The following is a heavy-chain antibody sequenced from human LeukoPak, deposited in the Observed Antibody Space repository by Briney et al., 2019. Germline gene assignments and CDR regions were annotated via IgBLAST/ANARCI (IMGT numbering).Heavy chain of an antibody. J-gene: IGHJ1*01. CDR1: HYSISDGYY. V-gene: IGHV4-38-2*02. Sequence: SETLSLTCTVSHYSISDGYYWGWVRQTPGKGLEWIGSVFRSGNTYYNPSLRGRISISVDTSRNQFSLNLNSVTVADTAIYYCARHVGATLRYSHLWGQGTLVTVSS. CDR3: ARHVGATLRYSHL. D-gene: IGHD1-26*01. CDR2: VFRSGNT.